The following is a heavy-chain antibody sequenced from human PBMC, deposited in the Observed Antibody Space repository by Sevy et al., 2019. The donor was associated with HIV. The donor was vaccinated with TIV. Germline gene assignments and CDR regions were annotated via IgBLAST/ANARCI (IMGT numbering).Heavy chain of an antibody. Sequence: GGSLRLSCKPSGFTFITYAMNWVRQAPGKGLEWVSAISDTGTSTYYTDSVEGRFTISRDNSKSTLFLHMNSLRAEDTALYYCAKFAGDFPHFDFWGLGTLVTVSS. CDR2: ISDTGTST. CDR3: AKFAGDFPHFDF. D-gene: IGHD7-27*01. J-gene: IGHJ4*02. V-gene: IGHV3-23*01. CDR1: GFTFITYA.